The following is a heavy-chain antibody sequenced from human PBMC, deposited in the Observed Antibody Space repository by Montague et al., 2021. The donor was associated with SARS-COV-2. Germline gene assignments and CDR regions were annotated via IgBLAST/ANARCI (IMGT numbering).Heavy chain of an antibody. CDR3: AKVSIFGVIITSPFDY. CDR1: GSTFSHYA. V-gene: IGHV3-23*01. J-gene: IGHJ4*02. D-gene: IGHD3-3*01. CDR2: ISASGINT. Sequence: SLRLSCAASGSTFSHYAMAWIRQAPGKGLEWVSSISASGINTNSADSVRGRFTISRDNSKNTLYLQMNSLRAEDTAVYYCAKVSIFGVIITSPFDYWGQGTLITVSS.